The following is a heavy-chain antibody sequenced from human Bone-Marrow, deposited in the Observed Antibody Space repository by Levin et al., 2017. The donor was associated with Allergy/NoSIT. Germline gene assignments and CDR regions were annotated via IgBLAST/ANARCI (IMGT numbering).Heavy chain of an antibody. Sequence: GGSLRRSCAASGFTFSSYWMSWVRQAPGKGLEWVANIKQDGSEKYYVDSVKGRFTISRDNAKNSLYLQMNSLRAEDTAVYYCARDASRNYVWGSYYGYYYYGMDVWGQGTTVTVSS. CDR3: ARDASRNYVWGSYYGYYYYGMDV. J-gene: IGHJ6*02. D-gene: IGHD3-16*01. V-gene: IGHV3-7*01. CDR2: IKQDGSEK. CDR1: GFTFSSYW.